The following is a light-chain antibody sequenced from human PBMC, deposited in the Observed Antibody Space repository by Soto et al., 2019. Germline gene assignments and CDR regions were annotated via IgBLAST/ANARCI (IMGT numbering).Light chain of an antibody. Sequence: EVALTLSTGTLSLSPGERATLSCRASQDVSSSYLAWYQQKLGQAPRLLMYGTSNRATGIPDRFSGSGSGTDFTLTISRLEAEDFAVYYCQQYDTSPRTFAQRTMLDI. CDR1: QDVSSSY. V-gene: IGKV3-20*01. CDR2: GTS. J-gene: IGKJ2*02. CDR3: QQYDTSPRT.